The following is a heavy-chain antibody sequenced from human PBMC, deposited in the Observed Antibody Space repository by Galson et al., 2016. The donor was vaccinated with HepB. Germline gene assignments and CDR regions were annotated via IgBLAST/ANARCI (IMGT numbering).Heavy chain of an antibody. J-gene: IGHJ4*02. CDR3: STRIPVAAIRVPRPISDY. CDR1: GFTLSTAW. D-gene: IGHD6-19*01. V-gene: IGHV3-15*01. Sequence: SLRLSCAASGFTLSTAWMNWVRQAPGKGLEWVGRIKSKTDGGTTDYASPVKGRFTISRDDSKNTLYLQVSSLKTEDTAVYYCSTRIPVAAIRVPRPISDYWGQGTLVTVSS. CDR2: IKSKTDGGTT.